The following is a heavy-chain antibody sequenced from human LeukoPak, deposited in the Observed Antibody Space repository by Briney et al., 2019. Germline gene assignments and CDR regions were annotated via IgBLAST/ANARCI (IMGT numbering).Heavy chain of an antibody. CDR1: GYTFTSYG. J-gene: IGHJ4*02. Sequence: ASVKVSCKASGYTFTSYGISWVRQAPGQGLEWMGWISAYNGNTNYAQKLQGRVTMTTDTSTSTAYMELRSLRSDDTAVYYCARDRYFWSGYNHPHYWGQGTLVTVSS. D-gene: IGHD3-3*01. CDR3: ARDRYFWSGYNHPHY. CDR2: ISAYNGNT. V-gene: IGHV1-18*01.